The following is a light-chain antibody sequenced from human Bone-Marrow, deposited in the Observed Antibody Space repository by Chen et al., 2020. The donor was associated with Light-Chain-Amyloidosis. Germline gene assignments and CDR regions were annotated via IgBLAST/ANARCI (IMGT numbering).Light chain of an antibody. CDR3: QQYNSYRWT. V-gene: IGKV1-5*01. J-gene: IGKJ1*01. CDR1: QSISSW. Sequence: IQMTQSPSTLSASLGDRVTLTCRASQSISSWLAWYQQKPGKAPKLLIYDASSLESGVPSRFSGSGSGTEFTLTISSLQPDDFATYYCQQYNSYRWTFGQGTKVEIK. CDR2: DAS.